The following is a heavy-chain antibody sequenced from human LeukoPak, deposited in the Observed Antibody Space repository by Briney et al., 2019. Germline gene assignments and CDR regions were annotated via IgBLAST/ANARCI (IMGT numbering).Heavy chain of an antibody. Sequence: TAGGSLRLSCAASGFTFSSYSMNWVRQAPGKGLEWVSSISSSSSYVYYADSVKGRFTISRDNAKNSLYLQMNSLRAEDTAVYYCASSKGGYDSSGYYQRRNAFDIWGQGTMVTVSS. CDR1: GFTFSSYS. J-gene: IGHJ3*02. V-gene: IGHV3-21*01. CDR3: ASSKGGYDSSGYYQRRNAFDI. D-gene: IGHD3-22*01. CDR2: ISSSSSYV.